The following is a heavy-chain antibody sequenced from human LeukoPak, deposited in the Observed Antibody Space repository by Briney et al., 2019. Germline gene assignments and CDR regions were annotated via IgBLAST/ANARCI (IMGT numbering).Heavy chain of an antibody. CDR3: AKDQAAAGSFDY. CDR2: IRYDGRNK. Sequence: GGSLRLSCAASGFTFSSYGMHWVRQAPGKGLEWVAFIRYDGRNKYYADSVKGRFTVSRDNSKNTLYLQMNSLRAEDTAVYYCAKDQAAAGSFDYWGQGTLVTVSS. CDR1: GFTFSSYG. D-gene: IGHD6-13*01. V-gene: IGHV3-30*02. J-gene: IGHJ4*02.